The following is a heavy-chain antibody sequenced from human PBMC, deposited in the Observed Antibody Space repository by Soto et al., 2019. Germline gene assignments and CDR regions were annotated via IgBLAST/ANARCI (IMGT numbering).Heavy chain of an antibody. Sequence: GGSLRLSCAASGFTFSSYSMNWVRQAPGKGLEWVSYISSSSSTIYYADSVKGRFTISRDNAKNSLYLQMNSLRDEDTAVYYCARGKQLRPTTVVILDYGMDVWGQGTTVTVSS. V-gene: IGHV3-48*02. D-gene: IGHD4-17*01. CDR1: GFTFSSYS. CDR3: ARGKQLRPTTVVILDYGMDV. J-gene: IGHJ6*02. CDR2: ISSSSSTI.